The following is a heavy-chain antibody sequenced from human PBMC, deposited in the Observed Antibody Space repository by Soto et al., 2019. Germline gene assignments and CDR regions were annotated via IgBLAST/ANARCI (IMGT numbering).Heavy chain of an antibody. CDR3: ARVDYDILTGYPTSYGMDV. D-gene: IGHD3-9*01. V-gene: IGHV3-48*02. CDR1: GFTFSSYS. CDR2: ISSSSSAI. Sequence: PGGSLRLSCAASGFTFSSYSMNWVRQAPGKGLEWVSYISSSSSAIYYADSVKGRFTISRDNAKNSLYLQMNSLRDEDTAVYYCARVDYDILTGYPTSYGMDVWGQGTTVTVSS. J-gene: IGHJ6*02.